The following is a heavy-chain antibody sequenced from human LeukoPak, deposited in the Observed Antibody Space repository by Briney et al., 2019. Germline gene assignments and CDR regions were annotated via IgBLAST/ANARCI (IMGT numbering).Heavy chain of an antibody. J-gene: IGHJ4*02. CDR2: INHSGST. CDR1: GGSFSGYY. CDR3: ASSRYNFSFDY. V-gene: IGHV4-34*01. Sequence: PSETLSLTCAVYGGSFSGYYWSWIRQPPGKGLEWIGEINHSGSTNYNPSLKSRVTISVDTSKNQFSLKLSSVTAADTAVYYCASSRYNFSFDYWGQGTLVTVSS. D-gene: IGHD1-1*01.